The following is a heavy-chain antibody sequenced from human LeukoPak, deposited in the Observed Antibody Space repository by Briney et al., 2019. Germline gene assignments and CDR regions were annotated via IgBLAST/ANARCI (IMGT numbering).Heavy chain of an antibody. CDR3: AKARAGDITAAFNY. CDR2: ISGSGAST. D-gene: IGHD6-13*01. CDR1: GFTFSSFA. V-gene: IGHV3-23*01. Sequence: GGSLRLSCAASGFTFSSFAMSWVRQAPGKGLEWVSGISGSGASTYYADSVKGRFTISRDNSQNTLYLQMNSLRAEDTAVYYCAKARAGDITAAFNYWGQGTLVTVSS. J-gene: IGHJ4*02.